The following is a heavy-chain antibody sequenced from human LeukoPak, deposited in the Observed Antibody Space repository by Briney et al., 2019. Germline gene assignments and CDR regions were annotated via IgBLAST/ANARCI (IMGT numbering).Heavy chain of an antibody. J-gene: IGHJ6*02. Sequence: GASVKVSCKASGYTFTSYGISWVRQAPGQGLEWMGWISAYNGNTNYAQKLQGRVTMTTDTSTSTAYMELRSLRSDDTAVYYCARDLTSWVTILGVVNGMDVWGQGTTVTVSS. CDR3: ARDLTSWVTILGVVNGMDV. D-gene: IGHD3-3*01. CDR2: ISAYNGNT. CDR1: GYTFTSYG. V-gene: IGHV1-18*01.